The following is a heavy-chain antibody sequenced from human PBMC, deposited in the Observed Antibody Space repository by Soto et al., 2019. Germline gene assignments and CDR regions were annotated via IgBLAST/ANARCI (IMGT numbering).Heavy chain of an antibody. D-gene: IGHD3-22*01. CDR2: ISYDGSNK. J-gene: IGHJ6*02. CDR3: AKELDGDSSGYYYVNHYYYYYGMDV. CDR1: GFTFSSYG. Sequence: PGGSLRLSCAASGFTFSSYGMHWVRQAPGKGLEWVAVISYDGSNKYYADSVKGRFTISRDNSKNTLYLQMNSLRAEDTAVYYCAKELDGDSSGYYYVNHYYYYYGMDVWGQGTTVTVSS. V-gene: IGHV3-30*18.